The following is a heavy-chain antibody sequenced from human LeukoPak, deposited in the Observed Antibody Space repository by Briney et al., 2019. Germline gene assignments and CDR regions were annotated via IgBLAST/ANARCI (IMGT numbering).Heavy chain of an antibody. J-gene: IGHJ3*02. CDR1: GGSISSYY. Sequence: PSETLSLTCTVSGGSISSYYWSWIRQPPGKGLEWIGNIYYSGSTNYNPSLKSRVTISIDTSKNHFSLKLSSVTAADTAMYYCARRAATVVTHDAFDIWGQGTMVTVSS. CDR3: ARRAATVVTHDAFDI. CDR2: IYYSGST. D-gene: IGHD4-23*01. V-gene: IGHV4-59*08.